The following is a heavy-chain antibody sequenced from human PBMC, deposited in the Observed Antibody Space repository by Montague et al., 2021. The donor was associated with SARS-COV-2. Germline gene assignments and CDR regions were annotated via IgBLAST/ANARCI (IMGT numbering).Heavy chain of an antibody. J-gene: IGHJ6*03. CDR3: VRATLYMDA. Sequence: SLRLSCAASGFIFGAYWMSWVRQAPGKGLEWVANIKHDGSEEYYVDSVKGRFTVSRDNARNSLYLQMNSLRAEDTAVYYCVRATLYMDAWGEGTPVAVSS. CDR1: GFIFGAYW. CDR2: IKHDGSEE. V-gene: IGHV3-7*01.